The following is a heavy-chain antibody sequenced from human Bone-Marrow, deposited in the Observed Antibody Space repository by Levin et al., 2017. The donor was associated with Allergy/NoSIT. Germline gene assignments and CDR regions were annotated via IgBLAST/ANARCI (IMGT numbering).Heavy chain of an antibody. D-gene: IGHD6-19*01. J-gene: IGHJ2*01. V-gene: IGHV3-30*02. Sequence: AGGSLRLSCAVSGLPFSLYSMHWVRQAPGKGLEWLAFISYDGDISYYADSVKGRFTISRDNSKNTVFLQMNNLRPEETAVYYCAKDPGNTTGWTWFFDLGGRGTLVTVSS. CDR3: AKDPGNTTGWTWFFDL. CDR1: GLPFSLYS. CDR2: ISYDGDIS.